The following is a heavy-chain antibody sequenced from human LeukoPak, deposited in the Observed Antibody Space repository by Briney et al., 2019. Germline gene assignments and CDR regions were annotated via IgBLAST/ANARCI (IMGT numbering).Heavy chain of an antibody. CDR1: GFTFSNAW. Sequence: GGSLRLSCAASGFTFSNAWMSWVRQAPWKGLEWVGRIKSKTDGGTTDYAAPVKGRFTISRDDSKNTLYLQMNSLKTEDTAVYYCTTDDDRDYGDLFFDYWGQGTLVTVSS. J-gene: IGHJ4*02. CDR2: IKSKTDGGTT. V-gene: IGHV3-15*01. D-gene: IGHD4-17*01. CDR3: TTDDDRDYGDLFFDY.